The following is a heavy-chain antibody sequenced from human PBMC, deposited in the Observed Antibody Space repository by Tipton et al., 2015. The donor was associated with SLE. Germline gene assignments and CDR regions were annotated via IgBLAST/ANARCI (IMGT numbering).Heavy chain of an antibody. J-gene: IGHJ3*01. D-gene: IGHD1-7*01. Sequence: SLRLSCAASRFTFSDYYMSWIRQAPGRGLEWLSYISSSSNTIYYADSVKGRFTVSRDNAKNSLSLQMNSLRAEDTAVYYCVGGNFNYEDAVDVWGRGTMVTVSS. CDR2: ISSSSNTI. CDR1: RFTFSDYY. CDR3: VGGNFNYEDAVDV. V-gene: IGHV3-11*04.